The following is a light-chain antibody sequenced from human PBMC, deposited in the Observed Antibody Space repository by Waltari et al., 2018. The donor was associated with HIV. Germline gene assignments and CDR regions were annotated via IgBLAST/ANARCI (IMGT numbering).Light chain of an antibody. CDR2: AAS. Sequence: IQLTQSPSFLSASVGDRVTITCRASQAINTYLAWYQQKPGKAPKLLMYAASTLQRGVPPTFSGSGSGTEFTRTINALHPDDFATYYCQQFHSFPLTVGGGTNVE. CDR3: QQFHSFPLT. J-gene: IGKJ4*01. CDR1: QAINTY. V-gene: IGKV1-9*01.